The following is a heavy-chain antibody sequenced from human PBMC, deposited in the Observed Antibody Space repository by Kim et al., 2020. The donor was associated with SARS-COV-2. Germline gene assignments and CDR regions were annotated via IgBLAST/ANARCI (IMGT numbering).Heavy chain of an antibody. J-gene: IGHJ4*02. CDR3: ARIGIAAAGRTGSVDY. CDR1: GGTFSSYA. CDR2: IIPIFGTA. V-gene: IGHV1-69*13. D-gene: IGHD6-13*01. Sequence: SVKVSCKASGGTFSSYAISWVRQAPGQGLEWMGGIIPIFGTANYAQKFQGRVTITADESTSTAYMELSSLRSEDTAVYYCARIGIAAAGRTGSVDYWGQGTLVTVSS.